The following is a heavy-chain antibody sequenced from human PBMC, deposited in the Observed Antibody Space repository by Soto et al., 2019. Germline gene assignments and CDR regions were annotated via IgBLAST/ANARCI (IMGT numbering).Heavy chain of an antibody. Sequence: GGSLRLSCAASGFTFSSYSMNWVRQAPGKGLEWVSSISSSSSYIYYADSVKGRFTISRDNAKNSLYLQMNSLRAEDTAVYYCARDAFVAALPVGSAFDIWGQGTMVTVSS. CDR1: GFTFSSYS. V-gene: IGHV3-21*01. CDR2: ISSSSSYI. J-gene: IGHJ3*02. D-gene: IGHD6-6*01. CDR3: ARDAFVAALPVGSAFDI.